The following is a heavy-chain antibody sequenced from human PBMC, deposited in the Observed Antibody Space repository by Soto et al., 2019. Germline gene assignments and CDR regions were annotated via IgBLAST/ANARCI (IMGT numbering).Heavy chain of an antibody. CDR2: IIPIFGTA. CDR3: ARIAGPVVVAATNWFDP. D-gene: IGHD2-15*01. J-gene: IGHJ5*02. CDR1: GGTFSSYA. V-gene: IGHV1-69*01. Sequence: QVQLVQSGAEVKKPGSSVKVSCKASGGTFSSYAISWVRQAPGQGIEWMGGIIPIFGTANYAQKFQGRVTITADDSXXTXXMELSSLRSEDTAVYYCARIAGPVVVAATNWFDPWGQGTLVTVSS.